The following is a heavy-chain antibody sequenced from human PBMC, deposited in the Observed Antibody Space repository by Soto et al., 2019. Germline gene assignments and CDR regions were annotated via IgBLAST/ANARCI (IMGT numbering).Heavy chain of an antibody. J-gene: IGHJ4*02. CDR3: AKLEYSSSKDGVCCSDY. Sequence: SVKVSCKASGGTFSSYAISWVRQAPGQGLEWMGGIIPIFGTANYAQKFQGRVTITADESTSTAYMELSSLRSEDTAVYYCAKLEYSSSKDGVCCSDYWGQGTLVTVSS. CDR1: GGTFSSYA. CDR2: IIPIFGTA. D-gene: IGHD6-6*01. V-gene: IGHV1-69*13.